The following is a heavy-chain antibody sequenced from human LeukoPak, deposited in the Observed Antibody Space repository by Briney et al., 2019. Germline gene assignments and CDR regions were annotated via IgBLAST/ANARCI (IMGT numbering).Heavy chain of an antibody. J-gene: IGHJ4*02. Sequence: GGSLRLSCAASGFTFSSNAMSWVRQAPGKGLEWVSAISGSGGKTHYADSVKGRFTISRDNPKNTVYLQMNGLRAEDTAVYYCAKDASVDYWGQGTLVTVSS. CDR2: ISGSGGKT. D-gene: IGHD3-10*01. CDR1: GFTFSSNA. CDR3: AKDASVDY. V-gene: IGHV3-23*01.